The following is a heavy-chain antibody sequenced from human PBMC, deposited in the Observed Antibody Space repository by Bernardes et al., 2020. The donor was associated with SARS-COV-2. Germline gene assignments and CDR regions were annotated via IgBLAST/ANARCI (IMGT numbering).Heavy chain of an antibody. CDR2: IYVSGSP. CDR3: ARGKGGEFDY. J-gene: IGHJ4*02. Sequence: SETLSLTCSVSGASIRNYYWSWIRQPAGKGLEWIGRIYVSGSPNYKPSLKSRVTMSIDTSKNQFSLGLSSVTAADTAVYYCARGKGGEFDYWGQGTLVTVSS. D-gene: IGHD3-16*01. CDR1: GASIRNYY. V-gene: IGHV4-4*07.